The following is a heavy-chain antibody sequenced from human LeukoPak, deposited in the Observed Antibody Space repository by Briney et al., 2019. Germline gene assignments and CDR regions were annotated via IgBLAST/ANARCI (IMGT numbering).Heavy chain of an antibody. J-gene: IGHJ4*02. CDR1: GFTFSSYA. Sequence: GGSLRLSCAASGFTFSSYAMSWVRQAPGKGLDGVSAFSGSGGSTYYADSVKGRFTISRDNSKNTLYLQMNSLRAEDTAVYYCAKSNYVWGSSGYFDYWGQGTLVTVSS. V-gene: IGHV3-23*01. CDR2: FSGSGGST. CDR3: AKSNYVWGSSGYFDY. D-gene: IGHD3-16*01.